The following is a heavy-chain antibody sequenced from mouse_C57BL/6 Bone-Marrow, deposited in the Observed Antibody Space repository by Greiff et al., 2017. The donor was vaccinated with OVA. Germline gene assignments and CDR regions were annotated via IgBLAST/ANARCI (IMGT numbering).Heavy chain of an antibody. Sequence: EVQLQQSGPGLVKPSQSLSLTCSVTGYSITSGYYWHWIRQFPGNKLEWMGYISYDGSNNYNPSLKNRISITRDTSKNQFFLKLNSVTTEDTATYYCARDRYYGKTLYFDYWGQGTTLTVSS. CDR3: ARDRYYGKTLYFDY. V-gene: IGHV3-6*01. CDR1: GYSITSGYY. D-gene: IGHD2-1*01. CDR2: ISYDGSN. J-gene: IGHJ2*01.